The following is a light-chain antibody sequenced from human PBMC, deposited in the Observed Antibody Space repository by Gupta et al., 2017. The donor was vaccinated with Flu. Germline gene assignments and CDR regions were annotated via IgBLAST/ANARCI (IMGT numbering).Light chain of an antibody. J-gene: IGKJ1*01. CDR1: QGIANY. CDR2: DAS. CDR3: QKENNAPWT. Sequence: DIQMTQSPSSLSASVGDRVTIACRASQGIANYLAWYQQKPGKVPRLLIYDASTLQSGVPSRFIGSGSGTDFTLTISSLQPEDVATYYCQKENNAPWTFGQGTKVENK. V-gene: IGKV1-27*01.